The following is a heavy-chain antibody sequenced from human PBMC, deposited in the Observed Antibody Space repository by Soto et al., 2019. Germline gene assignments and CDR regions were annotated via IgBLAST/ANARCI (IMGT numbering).Heavy chain of an antibody. CDR1: VFTLGTAW. CDR2: IKSKGEGETT. CDR3: ATDLPTEGRGEIHY. Sequence: GSLRVSCVSSVFTLGTAWMIWVGQAPGKGLEWVGHIKSKGEGETTNYAAPVKGRFSISRDDSTNTQSLQMNNLKSDDTAVYYCATDLPTEGRGEIHYWRQGTVVMVSS. D-gene: IGHD2-21*01. J-gene: IGHJ4*02. V-gene: IGHV3-15*01.